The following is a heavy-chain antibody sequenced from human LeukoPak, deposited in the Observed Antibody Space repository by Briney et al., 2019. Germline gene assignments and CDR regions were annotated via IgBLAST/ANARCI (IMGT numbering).Heavy chain of an antibody. Sequence: SETLSLTCAVSGYSISSGYYWGWIRQPPGKGLEWIGSIYHSGSTHYNPSLKSRVTISVDTSKNQFSLKLSSVTAADTAVYYCARVDFADAFDIWGQGTMVTVSS. J-gene: IGHJ3*02. V-gene: IGHV4-38-2*01. CDR2: IYHSGST. CDR1: GYSISSGYY. CDR3: ARVDFADAFDI.